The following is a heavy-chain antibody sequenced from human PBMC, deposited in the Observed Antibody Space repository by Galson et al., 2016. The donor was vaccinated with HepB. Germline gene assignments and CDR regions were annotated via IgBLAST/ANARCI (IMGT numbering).Heavy chain of an antibody. J-gene: IGHJ2*01. V-gene: IGHV4-59*01. Sequence: SETLSLTCNVSGGSINSDYWSWIRQPPGKGLEWIGSIFCTGATNYIPALRRRVTISIDTSRKHFSLKLTSVTAADTAVYYCARATRDSGQNYYWYFDLWGRGTLVTVSS. D-gene: IGHD6-19*01. CDR1: GGSINSDY. CDR3: ARATRDSGQNYYWYFDL. CDR2: IFCTGAT.